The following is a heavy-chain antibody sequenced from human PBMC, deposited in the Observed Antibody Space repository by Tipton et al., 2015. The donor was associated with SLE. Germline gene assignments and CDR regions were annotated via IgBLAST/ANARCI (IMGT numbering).Heavy chain of an antibody. J-gene: IGHJ4*02. V-gene: IGHV3-48*03. CDR3: ARDRVGRDYFDY. Sequence: VQLVQSGGGLVQPGGSLRLSCAASGFTFSSYEMNWVRQAPGKGLEWVSYISSSGSTIYYADPVKGRFTISRDSAKNSLYLQMNSLRAEDTAVYYCARDRVGRDYFDYWGQGTLVTVSS. D-gene: IGHD1-26*01. CDR2: ISSSGSTI. CDR1: GFTFSSYE.